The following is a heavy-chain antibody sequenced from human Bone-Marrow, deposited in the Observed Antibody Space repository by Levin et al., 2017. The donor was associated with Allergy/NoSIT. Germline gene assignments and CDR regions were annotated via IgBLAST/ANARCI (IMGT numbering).Heavy chain of an antibody. J-gene: IGHJ4*02. V-gene: IGHV3-43*01. CDR2: ISWDSSDT. Sequence: GGSLRLSCSVSGFSFEDYNMHWLRQVPGKRLEWVSLISWDSSDTYYADSVKGRFTISRDNSKSSLYLQMNSLRTEDTALYYCARDGDTVMVTLYYFDFWGQGTQVTVSS. D-gene: IGHD5-18*01. CDR3: ARDGDTVMVTLYYFDF. CDR1: GFSFEDYN.